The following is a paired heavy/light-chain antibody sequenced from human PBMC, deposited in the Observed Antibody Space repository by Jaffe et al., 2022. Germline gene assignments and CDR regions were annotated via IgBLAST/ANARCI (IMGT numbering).Heavy chain of an antibody. CDR3: GADPRDWYTFDGFDI. Sequence: EVQLVESGGGLVKPGGSLRLSCAASGFTFRNAWMIWVRQAPGKGLEWVGRIKSKSDSATTAYAAPVKGRFIISRDDSENTLYLQMNSLKTEDTALYYCGADPRDWYTFDGFDIWGQGTMVTVSS. D-gene: IGHD2-2*02. CDR2: IKSKSDSATT. V-gene: IGHV3-15*01. CDR1: GFTFRNAW. J-gene: IGHJ3*02.
Light chain of an antibody. CDR1: QSVISEY. CDR3: QVYGMS. V-gene: IGKV3-20*01. CDR2: ATS. J-gene: IGKJ4*02. Sequence: EIVLTQSPGTLSLSPGERATFSCRASQSVISEYFTWYQQKPGQAPRLLIYATSKRATGIPDRFSGSGSGTDFTLTINRLEPEDSAVYYCQVYGMSFGGGTKVVIK.